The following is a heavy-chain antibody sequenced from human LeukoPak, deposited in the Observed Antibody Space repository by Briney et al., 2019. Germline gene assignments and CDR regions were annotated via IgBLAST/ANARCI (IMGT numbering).Heavy chain of an antibody. CDR3: ARGRRIGYCSSTSCYTFTHNWFDP. Sequence: SETLSLTCAVSGGSISSSSYYWGWIRQPPGKGLEWIGSIYYSGSTYYNPSLKSRVTISVDTSKNQFSLKLSSVTAADTAVYYCARGRRIGYCSSTSCYTFTHNWFDPWGQGTLVTVSS. CDR1: GGSISSSSYY. J-gene: IGHJ5*02. V-gene: IGHV4-39*01. CDR2: IYYSGST. D-gene: IGHD2-2*02.